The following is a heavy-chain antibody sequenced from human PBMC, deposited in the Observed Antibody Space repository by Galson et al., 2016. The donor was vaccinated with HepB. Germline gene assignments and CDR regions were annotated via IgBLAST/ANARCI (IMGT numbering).Heavy chain of an antibody. CDR1: GFTFSTYA. D-gene: IGHD3-3*01. J-gene: IGHJ4*02. V-gene: IGHV3-30*04. Sequence: SLRLSCAASGFTFSTYAMHWVRQAPGKGLEWVAIISYDGSNTYYADSVKGRFTISRDNSNNTLYLQLNSLRAEDTAVYYCARDRVLRFLEWSYYFDCWGQGTLVTVSS. CDR2: ISYDGSNT. CDR3: ARDRVLRFLEWSYYFDC.